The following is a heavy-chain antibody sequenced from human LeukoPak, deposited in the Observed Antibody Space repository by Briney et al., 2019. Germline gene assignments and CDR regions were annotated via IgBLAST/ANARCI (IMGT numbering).Heavy chain of an antibody. J-gene: IGHJ4*02. D-gene: IGHD5-18*01. CDR3: ATLRGYSYGLYYFGY. CDR1: GGSFSGYY. Sequence: PSETLSLTCAVYGGSFSGYYWSWIRQPPGKGLEWIGEINHSGSTNYNPSLKSRVTISVDTSKNQFSLKLSSVTAADTAVYYCATLRGYSYGLYYFGYWGQGTLVTVSS. V-gene: IGHV4-34*01. CDR2: INHSGST.